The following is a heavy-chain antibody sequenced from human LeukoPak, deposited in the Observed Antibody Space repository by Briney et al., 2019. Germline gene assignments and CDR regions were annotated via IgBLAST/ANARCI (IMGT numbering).Heavy chain of an antibody. V-gene: IGHV3-30-3*01. Sequence: GGSLRLSCAASGFTFSTFSMHWVRQAPGEGLEWVAIVSYDGSNTYYADSVKGRFTISRDNSMNTLYLQMNSLRAGDTAVYYCARDGGTIFGVITGDYWGQGTLVTVSS. CDR2: VSYDGSNT. J-gene: IGHJ4*02. CDR1: GFTFSTFS. CDR3: ARDGGTIFGVITGDY. D-gene: IGHD3-3*01.